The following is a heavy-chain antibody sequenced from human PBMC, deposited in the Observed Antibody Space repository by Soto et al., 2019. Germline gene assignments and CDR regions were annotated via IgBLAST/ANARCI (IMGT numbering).Heavy chain of an antibody. CDR3: TTGPPPYYEYYYGMDV. CDR2: IKSKTDGGTT. V-gene: IGHV3-15*07. J-gene: IGHJ6*02. D-gene: IGHD1-26*01. CDR1: GFTFSNAW. Sequence: EVQLVESGGGLVKPGGSLRLSCAASGFTFSNAWMNWVRQAPGKGLEWGGRIKSKTDGGTTDYAAPVKGRFTISRDDSKNTLYLQMNSLKTEDTAVYYCTTGPPPYYEYYYGMDVWGQGTTVTVSS.